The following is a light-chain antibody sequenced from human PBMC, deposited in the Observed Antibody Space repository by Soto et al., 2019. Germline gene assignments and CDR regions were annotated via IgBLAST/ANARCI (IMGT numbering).Light chain of an antibody. CDR2: SNN. Sequence: QSVLTQPPSASGTPGQRVTISCSGSRFNIGRNTVNWYQQLPGSAPKLLIYSNNQRPSGVPDRFSGSRSGTSASLAISGLQSEDEADYYCAAWDDSLNGVVFGGGTSSPS. CDR1: RFNIGRNT. J-gene: IGLJ2*01. V-gene: IGLV1-44*01. CDR3: AAWDDSLNGVV.